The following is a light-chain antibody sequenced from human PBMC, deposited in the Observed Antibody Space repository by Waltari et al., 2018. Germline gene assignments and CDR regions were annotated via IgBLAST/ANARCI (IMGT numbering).Light chain of an antibody. V-gene: IGLV1-40*01. CDR1: SSNIGAGYE. CDR3: QSYDRSLSGSV. Sequence: QSVLTQPPSVSGAPGQRVIISCTGSSSNIGAGYEVHWYQQLPGTAPKLATKDTTYRSSGVPDRFSGSKSGTSGALTITGLQAEDEGDYYCQSYDRSLSGSVFGIGTKVTVL. J-gene: IGLJ1*01. CDR2: DTT.